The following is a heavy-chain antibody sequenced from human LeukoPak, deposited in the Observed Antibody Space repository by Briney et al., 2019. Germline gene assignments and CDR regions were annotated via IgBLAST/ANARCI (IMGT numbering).Heavy chain of an antibody. CDR1: GGLISRSNG. CDR2: IYHSGST. D-gene: IGHD3-10*01. Sequence: SETQSLTCTVSGGLISRSNGRGWLGYPPGTGLEWIGKIYHSGSTHYNPSLKTSLTISVDKSKKQFSLKRSSVTDADAAVYYCANSIRKGVLYVWGQGTLVTVSS. J-gene: IGHJ4*02. V-gene: IGHV4-4*02. CDR3: ANSIRKGVLYV.